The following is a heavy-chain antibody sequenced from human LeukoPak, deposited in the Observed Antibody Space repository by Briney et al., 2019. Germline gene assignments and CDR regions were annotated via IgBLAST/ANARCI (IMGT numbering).Heavy chain of an antibody. D-gene: IGHD6-19*01. CDR1: GGSISSYY. CDR3: ARGGSGWSFDY. Sequence: PSETLSLTCTVSGGSISSYYWSWIRQPPGKGLEWIGYIYYSGSTNYKPSLKSRVTISVDTSKNQFSLKLSSVTAADTAAYYCARGGSGWSFDYWGQGTLVTVSS. V-gene: IGHV4-59*01. J-gene: IGHJ4*02. CDR2: IYYSGST.